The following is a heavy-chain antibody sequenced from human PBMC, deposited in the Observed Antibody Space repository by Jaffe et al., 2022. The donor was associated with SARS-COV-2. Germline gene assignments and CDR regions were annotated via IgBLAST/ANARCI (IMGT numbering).Heavy chain of an antibody. CDR2: ISPTNGGT. Sequence: QVQLVQSGAEVKRPGASVKVSCKASGYTFTDYYIHWVRQAPGQGLEWMGIISPTNGGTSYAQNWQGRVSMTRDTSTSTVYMELSSLRSDDTAVYYCARDPSRPSYGDDDAFDIWGHGTMLTVSS. V-gene: IGHV1-46*04. D-gene: IGHD4-17*01. CDR3: ARDPSRPSYGDDDAFDI. J-gene: IGHJ3*02. CDR1: GYTFTDYY.